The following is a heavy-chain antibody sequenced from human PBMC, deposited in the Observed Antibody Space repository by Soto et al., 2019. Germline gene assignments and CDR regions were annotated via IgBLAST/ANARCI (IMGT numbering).Heavy chain of an antibody. CDR3: AKRSSSSTFDY. V-gene: IGHV3-23*01. Sequence: EVQLLESGGGLVQPGESLRLSCEASGFTFSSYAMSWVRQAPGKGLEWVSVISGSDDSTYYADSVKGRFTISRDNSKTARYLQMNSLRAENTAVYYCAKRSSSSTFDYWGQGTMVTVSS. D-gene: IGHD6-6*01. CDR2: ISGSDDST. J-gene: IGHJ4*02. CDR1: GFTFSSYA.